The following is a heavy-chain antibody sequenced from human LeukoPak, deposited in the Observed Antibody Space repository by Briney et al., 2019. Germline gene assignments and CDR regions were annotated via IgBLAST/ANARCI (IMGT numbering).Heavy chain of an antibody. J-gene: IGHJ5*02. CDR1: GFTFSSYG. CDR3: ARSRPAWVLWFDP. D-gene: IGHD1-26*01. CDR2: IWHDGSNK. V-gene: IGHV3-33*01. Sequence: GRSLRLSCAASGFTFSSYGMHWVRQAPGKGLEWVAVIWHDGSNKYYADSVKGRFTISRDDSKNTLYLQMNSLRAEDTAVYYCARSRPAWVLWFDPWGQGTLVTVSS.